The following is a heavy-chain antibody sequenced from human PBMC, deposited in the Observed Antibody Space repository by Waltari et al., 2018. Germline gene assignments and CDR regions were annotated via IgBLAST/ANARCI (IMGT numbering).Heavy chain of an antibody. CDR2: IIPILGTA. V-gene: IGHV1-69*01. CDR1: GGTFSSYA. Sequence: QVQLVQSGAEVKKPGSSVKVSCKASGGTFSSYAISWVRQAPGQGLEWMVGIIPILGTANYAQKCQGRVTNTADESTSTADMELSSLRSEDTAVYYCARGSSSVRFDYWGQGTLVTVSS. CDR3: ARGSSSVRFDY. D-gene: IGHD6-13*01. J-gene: IGHJ4*02.